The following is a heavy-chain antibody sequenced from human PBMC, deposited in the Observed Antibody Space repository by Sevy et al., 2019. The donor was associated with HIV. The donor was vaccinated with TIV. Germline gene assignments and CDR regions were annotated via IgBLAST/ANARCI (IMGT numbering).Heavy chain of an antibody. Sequence: GGSLRLSCVASTFTFSHYAMHWVRQAPGKGLRWVASISYNGEDENYADSVAGRFTISRDNPKNTLFLQMSSLRPEDTALYYCARDWGTPPTAILYHFDFWGQGIPVTVSS. CDR1: TFTFSHYA. CDR3: ARDWGTPPTAILYHFDF. D-gene: IGHD3-16*01. J-gene: IGHJ4*02. CDR2: ISYNGEDE. V-gene: IGHV3-30*04.